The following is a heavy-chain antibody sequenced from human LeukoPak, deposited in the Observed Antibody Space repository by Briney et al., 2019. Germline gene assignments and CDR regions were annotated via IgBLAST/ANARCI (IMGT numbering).Heavy chain of an antibody. CDR3: ARYGARYGMDV. CDR2: ISYDGSNR. J-gene: IGHJ6*02. CDR1: GFTFSSYA. V-gene: IGHV3-30-3*01. D-gene: IGHD4-17*01. Sequence: GGSLRLSCAASGFTFSSYAMHWVRQAPGKGLEWVAVISYDGSNRYYADSVKGRFTISRDNSKNTLYLQMNSLRAEDTAVYYCARYGARYGMDVWGQGTTVTVSS.